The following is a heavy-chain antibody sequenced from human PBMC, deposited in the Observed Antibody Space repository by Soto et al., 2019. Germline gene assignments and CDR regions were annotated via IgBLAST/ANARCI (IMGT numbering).Heavy chain of an antibody. V-gene: IGHV4-39*01. CDR1: GGSINSGTSY. D-gene: IGHD6-25*01. CDR2: ISYGGTV. CDR3: ASLNQADFNKNRDWFDP. Sequence: QLHLQESGPGLVKPSETLSLACTVSGGSINSGTSYWAWLRQPPGKGLEWIGLISYGGTVFYSESLESRGTMSVDTSKNQFSLKLSSVTAADTAVYYCASLNQADFNKNRDWFDPWGQGTLVTVSS. J-gene: IGHJ5*02.